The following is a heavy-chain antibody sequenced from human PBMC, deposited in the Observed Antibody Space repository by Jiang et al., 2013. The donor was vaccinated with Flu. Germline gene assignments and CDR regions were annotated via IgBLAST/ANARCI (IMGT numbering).Heavy chain of an antibody. Sequence: SPSRGLEWLGRTYYRSKWYNDYAVSVKSRITINPDTSKNQFSLQLNSVTPEDTAVYYCARGPKPQWLATGTSLLDYWGQGTLVTVSS. J-gene: IGHJ4*02. D-gene: IGHD6-19*01. CDR2: TYYRSKWYN. V-gene: IGHV6-1*01. CDR3: ARGPKPQWLATGTSLLDY.